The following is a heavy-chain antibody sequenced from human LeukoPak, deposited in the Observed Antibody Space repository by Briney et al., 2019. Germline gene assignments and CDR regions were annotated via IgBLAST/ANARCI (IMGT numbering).Heavy chain of an antibody. J-gene: IGHJ4*02. CDR1: GYTFTGSY. CDR2: INPNSGDT. CDR3: ARTVAGTWGPLDY. D-gene: IGHD6-19*01. Sequence: ASVKVSFKASGYTFTGSYMHWVRQAPGQGLEWMGWINPNSGDTSYAQKFQGRVTMTRDTSISTAYMELSRLRSDDTAVYYCARTVAGTWGPLDYWGQGTLVTVSS. V-gene: IGHV1-2*02.